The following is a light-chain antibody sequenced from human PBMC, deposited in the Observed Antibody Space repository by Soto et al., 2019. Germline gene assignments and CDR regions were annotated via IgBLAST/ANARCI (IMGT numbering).Light chain of an antibody. CDR3: VSFTTSRSYV. V-gene: IGLV2-14*03. J-gene: IGLJ1*01. Sequence: QSALTQPASVSGSPGQSITISCTGTSSDVGNYKYVSWYQQHPGKDPKLMIYDIINRPSGVSNRFSGSKSGNTASLTISGLKAEDEADYYCVSFTTSRSYVFGTGTKVTVL. CDR2: DII. CDR1: SSDVGNYKY.